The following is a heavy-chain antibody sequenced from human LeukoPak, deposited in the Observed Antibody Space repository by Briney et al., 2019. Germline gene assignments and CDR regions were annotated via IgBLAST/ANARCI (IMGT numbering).Heavy chain of an antibody. J-gene: IGHJ4*02. CDR1: GFTFNTYA. CDR3: ARSLGSGWIHLVEY. D-gene: IGHD6-19*01. V-gene: IGHV3-30*03. CDR2: VSYDGGAK. Sequence: GGSLRLSCAASGFTFNTYALHWVRQAPGKGLEWVAAVSYDGGAKYYADSVKGRFTISRDNSKNTVDLQMYSLRAEDSAVYYCARSLGSGWIHLVEYWGQGTLVTVS.